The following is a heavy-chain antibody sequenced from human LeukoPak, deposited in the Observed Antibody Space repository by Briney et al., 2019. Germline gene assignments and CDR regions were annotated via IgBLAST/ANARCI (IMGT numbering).Heavy chain of an antibody. CDR1: GGSISSYY. CDR2: IYYSGST. J-gene: IGHJ6*03. D-gene: IGHD3-22*01. Sequence: SETLSLTCTVSGGSISSYYWSWIRQPPGKGLEWIGYIYYSGSTNYNPSLKSRVTISVDTSKSQFSLKLSSVTAADTAVYYCARDSSGYRYYYYMDVWGKGTTVTVSS. V-gene: IGHV4-59*12. CDR3: ARDSSGYRYYYYMDV.